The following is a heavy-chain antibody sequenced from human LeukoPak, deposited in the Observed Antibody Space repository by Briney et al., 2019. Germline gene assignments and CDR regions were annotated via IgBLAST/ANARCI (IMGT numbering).Heavy chain of an antibody. J-gene: IGHJ5*02. Sequence: PGGSLRLSCAASGFTFSDYSMHWVRQAPGKGLEWVSCISSTSSYIYYADSVRGRFTISRDNAKTSLYLQMNSLRAEDTAVYYCARGQLWQTGWFDPWGQGTLVTVSS. CDR1: GFTFSDYS. CDR2: ISSTSSYI. CDR3: ARGQLWQTGWFDP. D-gene: IGHD5-18*01. V-gene: IGHV3-21*01.